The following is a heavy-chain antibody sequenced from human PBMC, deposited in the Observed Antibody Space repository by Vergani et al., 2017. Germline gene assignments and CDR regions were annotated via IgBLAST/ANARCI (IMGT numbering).Heavy chain of an antibody. V-gene: IGHV3-23*01. J-gene: IGHJ4*02. CDR3: AKDSEDIVLMVLVDY. Sequence: EVQLLESGGGLVQPGGSLRLSCAASGFTFSSYAMSWVRPAPGKGLEWVSAIGGSGGSTYYADSVKGRFTISRDNAKNTLYLQMNSLRAEDTAVYYCAKDSEDIVLMVLVDYWGQGTLVTVSS. CDR1: GFTFSSYA. CDR2: IGGSGGST. D-gene: IGHD2-8*01.